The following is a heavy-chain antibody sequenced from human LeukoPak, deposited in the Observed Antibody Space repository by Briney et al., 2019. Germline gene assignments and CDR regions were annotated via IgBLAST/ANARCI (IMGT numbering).Heavy chain of an antibody. CDR1: GFTFSSYA. J-gene: IGHJ4*02. CDR2: ISYDGSNK. V-gene: IGHV3-30-3*01. CDR3: ARAGGSYWGYYDY. D-gene: IGHD1-26*01. Sequence: GGSLRLSCAASGFTFSSYAMHWVRQAPGKGLEWVAVISYDGSNKDYADSVKGRFTISRDNSKNTLYLQMNSLRAEDTAVYYCARAGGSYWGYYDYWGQGTLVTVSS.